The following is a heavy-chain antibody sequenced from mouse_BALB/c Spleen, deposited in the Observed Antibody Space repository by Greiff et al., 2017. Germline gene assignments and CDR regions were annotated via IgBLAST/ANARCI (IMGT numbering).Heavy chain of an antibody. CDR1: GFTFSSYT. CDR3: ARHPRLYAMDY. Sequence: EVKLVESGGGLVQPGGSLKLSCAASGFTFSSYTMSWVRQTPEKRLEWVAYISNGGGSTYYPDTVKGRFTISRDNAKNTLYLQMSSLKSEDTAMYYCARHPRLYAMDYWGQGTSVTVSS. V-gene: IGHV5-12-2*01. J-gene: IGHJ4*01. CDR2: ISNGGGST.